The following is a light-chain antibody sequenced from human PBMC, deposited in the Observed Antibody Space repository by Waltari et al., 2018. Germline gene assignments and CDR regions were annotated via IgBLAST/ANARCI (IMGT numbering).Light chain of an antibody. J-gene: IGKJ1*01. V-gene: IGKV2-28*01. Sequence: DIVVTQSPLSLPVTPGEPASISCRSSQSLLHSNGFNYLDWYLQKPGQSPQLLIYLGSNRGYGVPDRFSGSGSGTDFTLKISRVEAEDVGVYYCMQSLRALWTFGQGTKVEIK. CDR3: MQSLRALWT. CDR1: QSLLHSNGFNY. CDR2: LGS.